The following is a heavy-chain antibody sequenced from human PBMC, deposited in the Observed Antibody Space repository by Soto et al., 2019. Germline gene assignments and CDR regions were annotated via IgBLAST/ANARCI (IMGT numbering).Heavy chain of an antibody. J-gene: IGHJ4*02. V-gene: IGHV3-23*01. CDR1: GIVFSSYA. D-gene: IGHD2-15*01. CDR3: AKGYCHGDSCCIDS. CDR2: ISGSGTTA. Sequence: GGSLRLSCADSGIVFSSYAMRWFRQAPGKGLAWVSAISGSGTTAYYADSVKGRFIFSRDNPKNTMHTQMNSLRAEATTVYFCAKGYCHGDSCCIDSWGQETLVTISS.